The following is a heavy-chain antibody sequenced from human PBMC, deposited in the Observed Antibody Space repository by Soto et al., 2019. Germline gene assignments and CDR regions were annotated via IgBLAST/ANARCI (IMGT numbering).Heavy chain of an antibody. Sequence: SGPTLVNPTHTLTLTCTFSGFSLSTSGMCVSWIRQPPGKALEWLALIDWDDDKYYSTSLKTRLTISKDTSKNQVVLTMTNMDPVDTATYYCARRAEHDYSNYYFDYWGQGTLVTVSS. D-gene: IGHD4-4*01. CDR2: IDWDDDK. J-gene: IGHJ4*02. V-gene: IGHV2-70*01. CDR1: GFSLSTSGMC. CDR3: ARRAEHDYSNYYFDY.